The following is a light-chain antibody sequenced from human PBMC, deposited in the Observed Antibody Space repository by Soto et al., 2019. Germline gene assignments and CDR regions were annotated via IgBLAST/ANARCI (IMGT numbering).Light chain of an antibody. Sequence: QPVLTQPASVSGSPGQSITISCTASTTEAGSLNLVSWYQHQPGKDPKLNIYDVTRGPTGVPTRYCGSKSGNTASLTISGPQVEDEAKYYCCSYACVNVTWIFGGGTKLTVL. V-gene: IGLV2-23*02. CDR3: CSYACVNVTWI. CDR1: TTEAGSLNL. CDR2: DVT. J-gene: IGLJ2*01.